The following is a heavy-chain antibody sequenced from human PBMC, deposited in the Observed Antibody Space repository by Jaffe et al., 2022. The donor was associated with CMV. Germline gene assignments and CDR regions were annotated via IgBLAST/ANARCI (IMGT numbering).Heavy chain of an antibody. Sequence: QVTLKESGPVLVKPTETLTLTCTVSGFSLSNARMGVSWIRQPPGKALEWLAHIFSNDEKSYSTSLKSRLTISKDTSKSQVVLTMTNMDPVDTATYYCARFIVVVPVEIRGYYYYGMDVWGQGTTVTVSS. CDR1: GFSLSNARMG. V-gene: IGHV2-26*01. CDR2: IFSNDEK. D-gene: IGHD2-2*01. J-gene: IGHJ6*02. CDR3: ARFIVVVPVEIRGYYYYGMDV.